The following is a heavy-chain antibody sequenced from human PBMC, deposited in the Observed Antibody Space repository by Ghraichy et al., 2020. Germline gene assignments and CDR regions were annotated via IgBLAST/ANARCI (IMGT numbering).Heavy chain of an antibody. D-gene: IGHD4-17*01. CDR2: IIPIFGTA. CDR1: GGTFSSYA. V-gene: IGHV1-69*13. CDR3: ARDPRPSDMTTVTTNWFDP. Sequence: SVKVSCKASGGTFSSYAISWVRQAPGQGLEWMGGIIPIFGTANYAQKFQGRVTITADESTSTAYMELSSLRSEDTAVYYCARDPRPSDMTTVTTNWFDPGGQGTLVTVSS. J-gene: IGHJ5*02.